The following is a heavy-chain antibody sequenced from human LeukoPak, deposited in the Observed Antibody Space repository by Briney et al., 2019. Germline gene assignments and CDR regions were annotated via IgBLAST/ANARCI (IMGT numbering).Heavy chain of an antibody. D-gene: IGHD2-15*01. Sequence: ASVKVSCRAYGYTFTAKYIYWLRQAPGQGLEWMAWINPKSGGTAYAYAQKFQGRVTVTRDTSISTAYMELSSLTSDDTAVYFCARGYCSGGNCYKFFDCWGQGTLVTVSS. CDR3: ARGYCSGGNCYKFFDC. CDR1: GYTFTAKY. CDR2: INPKSGGT. J-gene: IGHJ4*02. V-gene: IGHV1-2*02.